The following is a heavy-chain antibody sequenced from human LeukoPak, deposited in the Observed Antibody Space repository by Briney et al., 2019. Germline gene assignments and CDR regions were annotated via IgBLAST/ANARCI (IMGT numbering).Heavy chain of an antibody. CDR3: ARERRYCSGGSCYDFDY. D-gene: IGHD2-15*01. CDR2: IYTSGST. V-gene: IGHV4-61*02. J-gene: IGHJ4*02. CDR1: GGSISSGSYY. Sequence: SETLSLTCTVSGGSISSGSYYWSWIRQPAGKGLEWIGRIYTSGSTNHTPSLKSRVTISVDTSKNQFSLKVSSVTAADTAVYYCARERRYCSGGSCYDFDYWGQGTLVTVSS.